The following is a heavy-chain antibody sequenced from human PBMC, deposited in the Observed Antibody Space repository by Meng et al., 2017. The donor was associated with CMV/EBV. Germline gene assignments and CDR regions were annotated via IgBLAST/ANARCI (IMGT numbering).Heavy chain of an antibody. D-gene: IGHD3-16*01. V-gene: IGHV3-7*01. CDR2: IKQDGSDM. CDR3: ARVAEWGWFGP. J-gene: IGHJ5*02. CDR1: GFSFSTSW. Sequence: GGSLRLSCEASGFSFSTSWMGWVRQAPGKGLEWVANIKQDGSDMYYVDSVKGRFTISRDNAKSSLYLQMNSLRAEDTAVFYCARVAEWGWFGPWGQGTLVTVSS.